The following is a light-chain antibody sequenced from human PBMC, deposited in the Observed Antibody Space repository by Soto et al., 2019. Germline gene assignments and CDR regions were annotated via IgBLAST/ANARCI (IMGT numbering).Light chain of an antibody. CDR1: QSVLYSPNNNNY. Sequence: DIVMTQSPDSLAVSLGERATINCKSSQSVLYSPNNNNYLAWYQHKPGQPPKMLIYWASIRESGVPDRFSGSGSGTDFTLTISSLQSEDVAVYYCQQYYTNSWSFGQGTKVDIK. CDR3: QQYYTNSWS. V-gene: IGKV4-1*01. J-gene: IGKJ1*01. CDR2: WAS.